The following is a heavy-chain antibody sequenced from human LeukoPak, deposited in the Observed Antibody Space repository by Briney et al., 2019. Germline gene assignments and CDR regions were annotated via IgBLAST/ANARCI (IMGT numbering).Heavy chain of an antibody. CDR2: INHSGST. V-gene: IGHV4-39*07. CDR1: GGFISRNSFY. D-gene: IGHD2-8*01. CDR3: ARENVWSRPFDY. J-gene: IGHJ4*02. Sequence: SETLSLTCTVSGGFISRNSFYWGWIRQPPGKGLEWIGEINHSGSTNYNPSLKSRVTISVDTSKSQFSLELSSVTAADTAVYYCARENVWSRPFDYWGQGTLVTVSS.